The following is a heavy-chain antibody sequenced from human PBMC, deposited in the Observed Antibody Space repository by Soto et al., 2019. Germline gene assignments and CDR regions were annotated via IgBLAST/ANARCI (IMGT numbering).Heavy chain of an antibody. Sequence: QVQVVESGGGVVQPGRSLRLSCTVSGFTFSGHAMHWVRQAPGKGLEWVAQIWYDGSNKYYADSVKGRFTISRDKSKNILYVQMASLRVDDTAVYYCARDGQSLAPYALDVWGQGTSVTVSS. CDR3: ARDGQSLAPYALDV. J-gene: IGHJ6*01. V-gene: IGHV3-33*01. CDR2: IWYDGSNK. CDR1: GFTFSGHA. D-gene: IGHD6-19*01.